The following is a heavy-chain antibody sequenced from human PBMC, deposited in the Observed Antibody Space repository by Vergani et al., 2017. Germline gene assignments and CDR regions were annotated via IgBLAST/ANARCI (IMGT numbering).Heavy chain of an antibody. CDR3: ARELWFGRAEFDP. J-gene: IGHJ5*02. D-gene: IGHD3-10*01. CDR1: GYTFTSYA. V-gene: IGHV1-3*04. CDR2: INTGNGNT. Sequence: QVQLVQSGAEVKKPGASVKVSCKASGYTFTSYAMHWVRQAPGQRLEWMGWINTGNGNTKYSQKFQGRVTITRDTSASTAYMELSSLRSEDTAVYYCARELWFGRAEFDPWGQGTLVTVSS.